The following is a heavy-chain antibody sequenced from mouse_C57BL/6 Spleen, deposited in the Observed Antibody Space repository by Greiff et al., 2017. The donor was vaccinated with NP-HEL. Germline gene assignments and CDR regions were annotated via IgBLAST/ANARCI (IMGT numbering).Heavy chain of an antibody. Sequence: QVQLQQSGAELVRPGTSVKVSCKASGYAFTNYLIEWVKQRPGQGLEWIGVINPGSGGTNYNEKFKGKATLTADKSSSTAYMQLSSLTSEVSAVYFCAREESHYWGQGTTLTVSS. V-gene: IGHV1-54*01. CDR1: GYAFTNYL. CDR2: INPGSGGT. D-gene: IGHD6-2*01. J-gene: IGHJ2*01. CDR3: AREESHY.